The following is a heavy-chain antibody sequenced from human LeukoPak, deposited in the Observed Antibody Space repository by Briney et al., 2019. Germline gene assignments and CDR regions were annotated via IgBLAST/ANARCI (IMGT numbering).Heavy chain of an antibody. V-gene: IGHV3-23*01. CDR2: ISGSGGST. CDR1: GFTFSSYA. D-gene: IGHD3-22*01. Sequence: GGSLRLSCAASGFTFSSYAMSWVRQAPGKGLEWVSAISGSGGSTYYADSVKGRFTISRDNSKNTLYLQMNSLRAEDTAVYYCAKGESTPPGYYDSSGYYDYWGQGTLVTVSS. CDR3: AKGESTPPGYYDSSGYYDY. J-gene: IGHJ4*02.